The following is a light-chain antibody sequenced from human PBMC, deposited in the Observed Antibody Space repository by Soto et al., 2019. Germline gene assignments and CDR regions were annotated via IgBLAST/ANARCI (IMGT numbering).Light chain of an antibody. V-gene: IGKV1-39*01. CDR3: QQSFTSPFFT. Sequence: DIQMTQSPPSLSASVGDRVTITCRASQNIREYLNWYQQKPGKAPKLLIYAPSTLQSGAPSRFSGSGSGSAFTLTISSLQPEDFATYYCQQSFTSPFFTFGPGTKVD. J-gene: IGKJ3*01. CDR2: APS. CDR1: QNIREY.